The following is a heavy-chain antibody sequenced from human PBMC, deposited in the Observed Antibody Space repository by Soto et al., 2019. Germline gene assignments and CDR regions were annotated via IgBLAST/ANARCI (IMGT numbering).Heavy chain of an antibody. D-gene: IGHD4-17*01. CDR3: AAGVTTFDY. Sequence: ASVKVSCKVSGTSLSGLPMHWVRQAPGKGLEWMGSLDYEEGERSFAHRFQDRLTVTEDTSTDTAYMELSSLMSEDTAVYYCAAGVTTFDYWGQGTLVTVSS. CDR2: LDYEEGER. J-gene: IGHJ4*02. CDR1: GTSLSGLP. V-gene: IGHV1-24*01.